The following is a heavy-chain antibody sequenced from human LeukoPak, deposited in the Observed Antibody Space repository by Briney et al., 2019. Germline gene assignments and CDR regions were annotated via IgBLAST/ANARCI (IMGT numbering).Heavy chain of an antibody. CDR1: GDSISSGHY. CDR3: ASGYCGGACQLGGVDM. Sequence: SETLSLTCTVSGDSISSGHYWGWIRQPPGKGLECIGSIYQSGTTYYNPSLKSRVTISVDTSKNQFSLKLSSVTAADTAVYYCASGYCGGACQLGGVDMWGQGTMVTVSS. CDR2: IYQSGTT. V-gene: IGHV4-38-2*02. J-gene: IGHJ3*02. D-gene: IGHD2-21*02.